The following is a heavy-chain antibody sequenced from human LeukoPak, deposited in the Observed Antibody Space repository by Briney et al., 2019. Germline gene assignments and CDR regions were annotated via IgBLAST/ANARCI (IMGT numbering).Heavy chain of an antibody. CDR3: ARSTVGWSRDNWFDP. V-gene: IGHV3-21*04. CDR2: ISSSSSYI. Sequence: GGSLRLSCAASGLTFSSYSMNWVRQAPGKGLEWVSSISSSSSYIYYADSVKGRFTISRDNAKNSLYLQMNSLRAEDTAVYYCARSTVGWSRDNWFDPWGQGTLVTVSS. D-gene: IGHD4-17*01. J-gene: IGHJ5*02. CDR1: GLTFSSYS.